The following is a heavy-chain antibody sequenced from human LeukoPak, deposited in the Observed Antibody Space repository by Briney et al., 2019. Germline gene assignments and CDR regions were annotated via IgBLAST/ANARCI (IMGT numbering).Heavy chain of an antibody. D-gene: IGHD3-22*01. CDR1: GNSISNYD. CDR3: ARDSRRYYGLFDP. CDR2: IYSSGST. V-gene: IGHV4-4*07. Sequence: PSETLSLTCTVSGNSISNYDWSWIPQPAGKGLEWIGRIYSSGSTKYNPSLKSRVTMSVDTSKNQFSLKLSSVTAADTAAYYCARDSRRYYGLFDPWGQGTLVTVSS. J-gene: IGHJ5*02.